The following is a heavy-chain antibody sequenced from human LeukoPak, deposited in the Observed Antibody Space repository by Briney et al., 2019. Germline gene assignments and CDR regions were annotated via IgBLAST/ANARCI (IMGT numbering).Heavy chain of an antibody. CDR2: ISGSGGST. D-gene: IGHD5-12*01. Sequence: GGSLRLSCAASEFTFSGYAMSCVRQAPGKGLEWVSAISGSGGSTYSADSVKGRFTISRDNSKNTLYLQMNSLRAEDTAVYYCAKGSILATIRLLDYWGQGTLVTGAS. CDR1: EFTFSGYA. V-gene: IGHV3-23*01. CDR3: AKGSILATIRLLDY. J-gene: IGHJ4*02.